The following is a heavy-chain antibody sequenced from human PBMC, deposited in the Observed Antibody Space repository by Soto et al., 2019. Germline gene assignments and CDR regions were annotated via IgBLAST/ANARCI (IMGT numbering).Heavy chain of an antibody. V-gene: IGHV3-33*01. CDR1: GFTFSSYG. Sequence: QVQLVESGGGVVQPGRSLRLSCAASGFTFSSYGMHWVRQAPGKGLEWVAVIWYDGSNKYYADSVKGRFTISRDNSKNTLDLQMNSLRAEDTAVYYCARESTVAGIFDYWGQGTLVTVSS. CDR2: IWYDGSNK. CDR3: ARESTVAGIFDY. D-gene: IGHD6-19*01. J-gene: IGHJ4*02.